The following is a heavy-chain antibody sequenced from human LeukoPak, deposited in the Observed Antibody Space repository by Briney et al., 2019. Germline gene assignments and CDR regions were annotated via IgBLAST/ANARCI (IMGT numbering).Heavy chain of an antibody. V-gene: IGHV3-23*01. CDR1: GFTFSSYA. Sequence: GGSLRLSCAASGFTFSSYAMSWVRQAPGKGLEWVSAISGSGGSTYYADYVKGRFTISRDNSKNTLYLQMNSLRAEDTAVYYCAKIGPVLEWLLFDYMDVWGKGTTVTVSS. D-gene: IGHD3-3*01. CDR2: ISGSGGST. CDR3: AKIGPVLEWLLFDYMDV. J-gene: IGHJ6*03.